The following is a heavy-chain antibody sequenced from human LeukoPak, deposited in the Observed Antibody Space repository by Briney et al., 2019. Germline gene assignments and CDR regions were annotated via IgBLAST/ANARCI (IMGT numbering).Heavy chain of an antibody. D-gene: IGHD3-16*01. CDR2: MSYHGTTE. Sequence: GGSLRLSCAASGFRFSSFAMNWVRQAPGKGLEWVAVMSYHGTTEFYAESVKGRFTTSRDNSKNTLYLQMNSLRPEDTAIYYCAKVVAYTVAAFHLWGQGTMVTVSS. CDR3: AKVVAYTVAAFHL. CDR1: GFRFSSFA. J-gene: IGHJ3*01. V-gene: IGHV3-30-3*01.